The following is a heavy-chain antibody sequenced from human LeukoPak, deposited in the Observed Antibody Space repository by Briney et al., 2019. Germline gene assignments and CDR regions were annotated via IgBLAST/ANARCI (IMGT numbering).Heavy chain of an antibody. Sequence: GGSLRLSCAASGFIFRNYAMSWVRQAPGKGLEWVSAITGSGDTTYYADSVKGRFTISRDNSKNTLYVETNTLRAEDTAVYYCAKWGDYDILTGYYVSDFWGQGTLVTVSS. CDR3: AKWGDYDILTGYYVSDF. CDR2: ITGSGDTT. D-gene: IGHD3-9*01. CDR1: GFIFRNYA. V-gene: IGHV3-23*01. J-gene: IGHJ4*02.